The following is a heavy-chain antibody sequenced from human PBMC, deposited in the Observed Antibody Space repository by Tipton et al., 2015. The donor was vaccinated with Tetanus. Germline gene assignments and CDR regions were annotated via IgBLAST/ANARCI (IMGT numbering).Heavy chain of an antibody. CDR3: ARAGRVAAAGLWTFDH. Sequence: TLSLTCTVSGGSVTNNNYYWSWIRQPPGKGLEWIGNIFYTGSTNYNPSLMSRVTISIDTPKNQFSLRLSSVTAADTAVYSCARAGRVAAAGLWTFDHRGQGSLVTISS. J-gene: IGHJ5*02. V-gene: IGHV4-61*01. D-gene: IGHD6-13*01. CDR2: IFYTGST. CDR1: GGSVTNNNYY.